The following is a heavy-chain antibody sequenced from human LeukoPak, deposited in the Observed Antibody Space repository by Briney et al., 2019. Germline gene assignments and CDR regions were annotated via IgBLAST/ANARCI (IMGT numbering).Heavy chain of an antibody. CDR1: GGTFSSYA. V-gene: IGHV1-69*13. CDR2: IIPIFGTA. J-gene: IGHJ5*02. D-gene: IGHD4-23*01. CDR3: ARDSSTNDYGGITNWFDP. Sequence: ASVKVSCKASGGTFSSYAISWVRQAPGQGLEWMGGIIPIFGTANYVQKFQGGVTITADESTSTAYMELSSLRSEDTAVYYCARDSSTNDYGGITNWFDPWGQGTLVTVSS.